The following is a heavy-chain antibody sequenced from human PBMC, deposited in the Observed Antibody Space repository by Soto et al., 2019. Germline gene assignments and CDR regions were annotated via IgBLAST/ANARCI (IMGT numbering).Heavy chain of an antibody. V-gene: IGHV3-66*01. Sequence: EVQLVESGGGLVQPGGSLRLSCAASGFTVSSNYMSWVRQAPGKGLEWVSVIYSGGSTYYADSVKGRFTISRDNSKNTLYLQMNSLRAEDTVVYYCARVSTQYGSGSYPVDYWGQGTLVTVSS. CDR2: IYSGGST. CDR3: ARVSTQYGSGSYPVDY. D-gene: IGHD3-10*01. J-gene: IGHJ4*02. CDR1: GFTVSSNY.